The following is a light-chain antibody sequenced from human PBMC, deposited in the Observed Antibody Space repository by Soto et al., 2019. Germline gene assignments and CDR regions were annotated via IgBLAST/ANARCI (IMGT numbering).Light chain of an antibody. CDR3: ATWEDNLTARV. CDR2: RNN. Sequence: QSVLIQPPSASGTPGQRVTISCSGSSSNIGSNYVYWLQQLPGAAPKLLIYRNNQRPSGVPDRFSGSKSGTSASLAISGLRSEDEADFYCATWEDNLTARVFGGGTKVTVL. J-gene: IGLJ3*02. CDR1: SSNIGSNY. V-gene: IGLV1-47*01.